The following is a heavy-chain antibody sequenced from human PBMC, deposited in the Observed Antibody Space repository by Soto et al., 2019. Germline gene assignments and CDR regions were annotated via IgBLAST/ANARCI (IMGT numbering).Heavy chain of an antibody. CDR2: VYHSGST. Sequence: SETLSLTCAVSSGSISSSNWWSWVRQPPGKGLEWIGEVYHSGSTNYNPSLKSRVTISVDKSKNQFSLKLSSVTAADTAVYYCARVVYDYIWGSYRLGGAFDIWGQGTMVT. CDR3: ARVVYDYIWGSYRLGGAFDI. J-gene: IGHJ3*02. CDR1: SGSISSSNW. V-gene: IGHV4-4*02. D-gene: IGHD3-16*02.